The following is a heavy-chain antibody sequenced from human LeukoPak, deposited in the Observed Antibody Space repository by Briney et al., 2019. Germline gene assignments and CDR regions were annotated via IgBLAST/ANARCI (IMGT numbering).Heavy chain of an antibody. J-gene: IGHJ4*02. Sequence: GGSLRLFCAASGFTFSSYGMHWVRQAPGKGLEWVAVIWYDGSNKYYADSVKGRFTISRDNSKNTLYLQMNSLRAEDTAVYYCARDRDSSSWSHFDYWGQGTLVTVSS. CDR2: IWYDGSNK. CDR1: GFTFSSYG. V-gene: IGHV3-33*01. CDR3: ARDRDSSSWSHFDY. D-gene: IGHD6-13*01.